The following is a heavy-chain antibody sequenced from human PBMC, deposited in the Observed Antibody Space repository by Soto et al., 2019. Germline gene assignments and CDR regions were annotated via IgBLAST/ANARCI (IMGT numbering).Heavy chain of an antibody. CDR2: IFDSVST. Sequence: QVQLQESGPGLVKPSETLSLTCTVSGGSISGGVHSWSWIRQPPGKCLEWIGHIFDSVSTYYNPSLKSRLTISVDTSKNQFSLRLSSVTAADTAVYYCAREIMPLTNDWYFDLWGRGTLVTVSS. J-gene: IGHJ2*01. V-gene: IGHV4-30-4*01. D-gene: IGHD2-8*01. CDR3: AREIMPLTNDWYFDL. CDR1: GGSISGGVHS.